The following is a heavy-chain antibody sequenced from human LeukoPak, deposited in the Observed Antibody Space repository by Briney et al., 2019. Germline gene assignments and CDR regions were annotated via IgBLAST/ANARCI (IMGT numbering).Heavy chain of an antibody. V-gene: IGHV3-23*01. D-gene: IGHD3-22*01. CDR3: AKGDYYDSSGYYPD. CDR2: ISGSGGST. J-gene: IGHJ4*02. CDR1: GFTFSSYA. Sequence: GGSLRLSCAASGFTFSSYAMSWVRQAPGKGLEWVSAISGSGGSTYYADSVKGRFTISRDNSKNTLYLQMYSLRAEDTAVYYCAKGDYYDSSGYYPDWGQGTLVTVSS.